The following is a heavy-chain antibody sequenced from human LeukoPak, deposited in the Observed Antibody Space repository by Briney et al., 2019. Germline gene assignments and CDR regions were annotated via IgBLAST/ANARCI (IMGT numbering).Heavy chain of an antibody. CDR2: ISSNGGST. J-gene: IGHJ6*04. V-gene: IGHV3-64D*06. D-gene: IGHD3-10*01. CDR1: GFTFSSYA. CDR3: VKDKGSGSSYYYYYDIDV. Sequence: PGGSLRLSCSASGFTFSSYAMHWVRQAPGKGLEYVSAISSNGGSTYYADSVKGRFTISRDNSKNTLYLQMSSLRAEDTAVYYCVKDKGSGSSYYYYYDIDVWGKGTTVTVSS.